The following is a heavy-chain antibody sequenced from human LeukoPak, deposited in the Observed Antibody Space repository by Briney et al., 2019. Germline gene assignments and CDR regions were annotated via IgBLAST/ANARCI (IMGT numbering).Heavy chain of an antibody. CDR2: IYYSGST. D-gene: IGHD3-3*01. V-gene: IGHV4-39*07. CDR1: GGSISSSSYY. CDR3: ARVGFWSGYYTGYYYYYGMDV. Sequence: SETLSLTCTVSGGSISSSSYYWGWIRQPPGKGLEWIGSIYYSGSTYYNPSLKSRVTISVDTSKNQFSLKLSSVTAADTAVYYCARVGFWSGYYTGYYYYYGMDVWGQGTTVTVSS. J-gene: IGHJ6*02.